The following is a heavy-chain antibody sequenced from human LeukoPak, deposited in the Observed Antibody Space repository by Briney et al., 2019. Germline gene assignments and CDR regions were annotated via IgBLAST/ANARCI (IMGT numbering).Heavy chain of an antibody. J-gene: IGHJ6*02. V-gene: IGHV3-7*03. CDR2: INHNGNVN. CDR1: GFTFSSYW. CDR3: ARGGGLDV. Sequence: GGSLRLSCAASGFTFSSYWMDWARQIPGKGPEWVASINHNGNVNYYVDSVKGRFTISRDNAKNSLYLQMSNLRAEDTAVYFCARGGGLDVWGQGATVTVSS. D-gene: IGHD3-16*01.